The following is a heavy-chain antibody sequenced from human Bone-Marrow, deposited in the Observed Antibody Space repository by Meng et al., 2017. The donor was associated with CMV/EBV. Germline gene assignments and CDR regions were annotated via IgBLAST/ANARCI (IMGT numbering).Heavy chain of an antibody. Sequence: KVSCKGSGYSFASYWIGWVRQMPGKGLEWMGIIYPGDSDTRYSPSFQGQVTISTDKSISTAYLQWSSLKASDTAMYYCARLRGSGSYYKNTHYHYYGMDVWGQGTTVTVSS. J-gene: IGHJ6*02. V-gene: IGHV5-51*01. CDR3: ARLRGSGSYYKNTHYHYYGMDV. D-gene: IGHD3-10*01. CDR1: GYSFASYW. CDR2: IYPGDSDT.